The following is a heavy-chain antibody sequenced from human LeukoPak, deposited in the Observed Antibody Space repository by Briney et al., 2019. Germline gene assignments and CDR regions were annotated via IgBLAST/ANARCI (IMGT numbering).Heavy chain of an antibody. CDR3: ARDDDRSDAFDI. CDR2: ISYDGSIK. CDR1: GFTFSSYG. D-gene: IGHD1-14*01. Sequence: PGRSLRLSCAASGFTFSSYGMHWVRQAPGKGLEWVAVISYDGSIKHYADSVKGRFTISRDNFKNTVYLQMTSLRAEDTAVYFCARDDDRSDAFDIWGQGTMVTVSS. J-gene: IGHJ3*02. V-gene: IGHV3-30*03.